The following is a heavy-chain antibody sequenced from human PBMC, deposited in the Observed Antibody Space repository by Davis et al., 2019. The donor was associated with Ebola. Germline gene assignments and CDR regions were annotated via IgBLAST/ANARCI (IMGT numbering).Heavy chain of an antibody. D-gene: IGHD4-17*01. CDR3: ARRATVTYYALDV. CDR1: GFTFTSHS. V-gene: IGHV3-48*01. J-gene: IGHJ6*04. Sequence: GESLKISCAASGFTFTSHSMNWVRQAPGRGLEWVSYISSTGSPLYYADSVRGRFTISRDNSKNTLYLQMNSLRAEDTAVYYCARRATVTYYALDVWGKGTTVTVSS. CDR2: ISSTGSPL.